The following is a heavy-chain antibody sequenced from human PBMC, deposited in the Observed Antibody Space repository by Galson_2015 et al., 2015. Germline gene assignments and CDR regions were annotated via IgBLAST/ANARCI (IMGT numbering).Heavy chain of an antibody. CDR1: GNTFNNYI. D-gene: IGHD2-21*02. CDR3: ATPRFCRGRDCYNNLDY. V-gene: IGHV1-69*08. J-gene: IGHJ4*02. CDR2: ILPSLHTA. Sequence: SVKVSCKASGNTFNNYIVTWVRQAPGQGLEWMGGILPSLHTANYAQKFQGRVSITADQSARTSYMDLNRLTSEDTAIYLCATPRFCRGRDCYNNLDYWGQGTVVTVSS.